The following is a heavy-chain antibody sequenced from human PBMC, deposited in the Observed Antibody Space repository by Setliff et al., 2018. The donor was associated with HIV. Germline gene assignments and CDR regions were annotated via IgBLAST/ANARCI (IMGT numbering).Heavy chain of an antibody. Sequence: SETLSLTCTVSGYSISNGYYWAWIRQTPGKGPEWIGSIYHSGSTYYNPSPKSRVTISVATSRKQFSLKLTSVTAADTAVYYCAKEHGNYDTSADYSPDAFDIWGQGTMVTVSS. CDR1: GYSISNGYY. D-gene: IGHD3-22*01. J-gene: IGHJ3*02. CDR2: IYHSGST. V-gene: IGHV4-38-2*02. CDR3: AKEHGNYDTSADYSPDAFDI.